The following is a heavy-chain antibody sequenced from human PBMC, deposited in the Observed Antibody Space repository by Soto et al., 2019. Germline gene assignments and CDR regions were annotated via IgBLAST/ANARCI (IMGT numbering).Heavy chain of an antibody. Sequence: ASVKVSCKASGGTFSSYAISWVRQAPGQGLEWMGGIIPIFGTANYAQKFQGRVTITADESTSTAYMELSSLRSEDTAVYYCARLLEPMVRVHYGMDVWGQGTTVTVSS. D-gene: IGHD3-10*01. CDR3: ARLLEPMVRVHYGMDV. CDR1: GGTFSSYA. CDR2: IIPIFGTA. J-gene: IGHJ6*02. V-gene: IGHV1-69*13.